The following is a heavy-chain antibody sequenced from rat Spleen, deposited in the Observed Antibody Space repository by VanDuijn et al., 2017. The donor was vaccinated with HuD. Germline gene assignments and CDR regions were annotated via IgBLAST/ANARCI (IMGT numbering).Heavy chain of an antibody. V-gene: IGHV5-58*01. CDR3: VREDYGAGGY. D-gene: IGHD1-11*01. J-gene: IGHJ2*01. CDR1: GFTFSKYW. CDR2: ISSDGVNT. Sequence: EVQLVETGGGLVQPGRSLKLSCVASGFTFSKYWMYWVRQAPGKGLEWVSSISSDGVNTYYPDSVRGRFTISRDNAENTVYLQMNSLRSEDTATYYCVREDYGAGGYWGQGVMVTVSS.